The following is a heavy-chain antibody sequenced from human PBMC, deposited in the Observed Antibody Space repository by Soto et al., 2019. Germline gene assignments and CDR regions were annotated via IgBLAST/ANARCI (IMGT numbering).Heavy chain of an antibody. V-gene: IGHV4-31*02. CDR3: ARNLAAATSEAVFDY. CDR1: GASISSGDYY. J-gene: IGHJ4*02. Sequence: PSETLSLTCTVSGASISSGDYYWSWIRQHPGKGLEWIGYIHSSGSPFYNPSLKSRVSISIDTSKKQFSLNLKSVTAADTAVYYCARNLAAATSEAVFDYWGQGTLVTVSS. D-gene: IGHD6-13*01. CDR2: IHSSGSP.